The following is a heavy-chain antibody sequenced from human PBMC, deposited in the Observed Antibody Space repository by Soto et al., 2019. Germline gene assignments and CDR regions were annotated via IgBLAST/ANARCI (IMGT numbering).Heavy chain of an antibody. CDR1: GGSFSGYY. V-gene: IGHV4-34*01. D-gene: IGHD5-18*01. CDR3: ARVIYSKGDY. CDR2: INHSGST. Sequence: PSETLSLTCAVYGGSFSGYYWSWIRQPPGKGLEWIGEINHSGSTNYNPSLKSRVTISVDTSKNQFSLKLSSVTAADTAVYYCARVIYSKGDYWGQGTLVTVSS. J-gene: IGHJ4*02.